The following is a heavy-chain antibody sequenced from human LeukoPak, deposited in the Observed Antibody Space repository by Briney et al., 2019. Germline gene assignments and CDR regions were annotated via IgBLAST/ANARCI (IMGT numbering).Heavy chain of an antibody. V-gene: IGHV5-51*01. CDR2: VYPVDYET. J-gene: IGHJ4*02. CDR3: AIPPGYCGNDCSFDQ. CDR1: GYSFSNYC. Sequence: GGSLKISCEGSGYSFSNYCIGWVRQMPGKGLEWMGIVYPVDYETRYSPSFQGPVTISVDKSISPAYLQWSSLKDSDTAMYYCAIPPGYCGNDCSFDQWGQATLVTVSS. D-gene: IGHD2-21*02.